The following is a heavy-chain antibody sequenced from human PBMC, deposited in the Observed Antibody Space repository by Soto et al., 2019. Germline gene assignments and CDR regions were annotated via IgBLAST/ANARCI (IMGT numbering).Heavy chain of an antibody. CDR2: ISDSSSYI. Sequence: ESGGGLVEPGGSLRLSCVASGFTFNSYGMNWVRQAPGKGLEWVSSISDSSSYINYADSVKGRFTISRDNAERSLYLQMNSLRAEDTAVYYCARHTYHDSWGQGTLVTVSS. V-gene: IGHV3-21*01. CDR1: GFTFNSYG. D-gene: IGHD2-2*02. CDR3: ARHTYHDS. J-gene: IGHJ4*02.